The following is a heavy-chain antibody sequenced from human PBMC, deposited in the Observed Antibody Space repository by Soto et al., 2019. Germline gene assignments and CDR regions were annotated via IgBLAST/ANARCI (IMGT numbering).Heavy chain of an antibody. CDR1: GVTFSSYS. D-gene: IGHD4-17*01. CDR3: AKDLRTLAPSFDY. CDR2: ISSSSSYI. V-gene: IGHV3-21*04. J-gene: IGHJ4*02. Sequence: PGGSLRLSCAASGVTFSSYSMNWVRRAPGKGLEWVSSISSSSSYIYYADSVKGRFTISRDNSKNTLYLQMNSLRAEDTAVYYCAKDLRTLAPSFDYWGQGTLVTVSS.